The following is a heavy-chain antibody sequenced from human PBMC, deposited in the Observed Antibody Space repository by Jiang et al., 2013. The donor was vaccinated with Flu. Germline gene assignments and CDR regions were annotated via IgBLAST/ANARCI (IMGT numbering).Heavy chain of an antibody. V-gene: IGHV2-70*04. CDR3: ARIAPHCGGDCYYFDY. CDR1: VLTQVLLECV. CDR2: IDWDDDR. J-gene: IGHJ4*02. D-gene: IGHD2-21*02. Sequence: KPTPDPHTDLHLLWVLTQVLLECVSVGSVRPPGKALEWLARIDWDDDRFYSTSLKTRLFVSKDTSKNQVVLTLTNVDPLDTATYYCARIAPHCGGDCYYFDYWGQGTLVSVSS.